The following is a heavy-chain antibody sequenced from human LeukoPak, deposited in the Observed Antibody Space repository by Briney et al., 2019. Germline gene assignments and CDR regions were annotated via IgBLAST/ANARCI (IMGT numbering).Heavy chain of an antibody. D-gene: IGHD5-24*01. V-gene: IGHV3-48*01. Sequence: GGSLRLSCAASGFRFSDYSMTWVRQAPGKGLEWISYIGISSGNTNYADSVKGRFTISGDKAKNSLYLQMNSLRVEDTAVYYCARDYKYAFDNWGQGTLVTVSS. CDR2: IGISSGNT. CDR1: GFRFSDYS. J-gene: IGHJ4*02. CDR3: ARDYKYAFDN.